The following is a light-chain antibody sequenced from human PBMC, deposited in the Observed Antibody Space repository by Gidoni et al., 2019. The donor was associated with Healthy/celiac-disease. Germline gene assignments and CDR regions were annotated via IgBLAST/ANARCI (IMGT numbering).Light chain of an antibody. CDR2: AAS. CDR3: QQSYSTLFT. Sequence: DHQKNQSPSSLSASVGDRVTITCRASQSISSYLNWYQQKPGKAPKLLIYAASSLQIGVPSRFSGSGPGTDFTLTISSLQPEDFATYYCQQSYSTLFTFGPGTKVEIK. V-gene: IGKV1-39*01. CDR1: QSISSY. J-gene: IGKJ3*01.